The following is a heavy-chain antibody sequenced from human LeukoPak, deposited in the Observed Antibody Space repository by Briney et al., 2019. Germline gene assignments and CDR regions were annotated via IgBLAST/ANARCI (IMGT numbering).Heavy chain of an antibody. J-gene: IGHJ6*02. CDR3: ARGSGYDSGYYYYGMDV. V-gene: IGHV4-34*01. Sequence: SETLSLTCAVYGGSFSGYYWSWIRQPPGKGLEWLGEINHSGSTNYNPSLKSRVTISVDTSKNQFSLKLSSVTAADTAVYYCARGSGYDSGYYYYGMDVWGQGTTVTVSS. D-gene: IGHD5-12*01. CDR1: GGSFSGYY. CDR2: INHSGST.